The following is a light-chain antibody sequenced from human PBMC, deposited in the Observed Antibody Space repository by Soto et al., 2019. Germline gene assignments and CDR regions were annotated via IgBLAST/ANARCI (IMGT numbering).Light chain of an antibody. CDR2: VAS. Sequence: EIVLTQSPGTLSLSPGERATLSCRASQSVSDTYLAWYQQKPGQAPRLLIHVASSRATGIPDRISGSGSGTEVTLTISRLEPEDVAVYYCQQYGSSPLTFGQGTKVEIK. CDR3: QQYGSSPLT. CDR1: QSVSDTY. V-gene: IGKV3-20*01. J-gene: IGKJ1*01.